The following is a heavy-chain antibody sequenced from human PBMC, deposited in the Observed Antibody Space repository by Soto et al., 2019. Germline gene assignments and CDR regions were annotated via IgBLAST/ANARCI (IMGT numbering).Heavy chain of an antibody. V-gene: IGHV3-23*01. J-gene: IGHJ1*01. D-gene: IGHD2-15*01. CDR2: ISGSGGST. Sequence: GGSLRLSCAASGFTFSSYAMSWVRQAPGKGLEWVSAISGSGGSTYYADSVKGRFTISRDNSKNTLYLQMNSLRAEDTAVYYCAKDKLGYCSGGSCLDFQHWGQGTLVTVSS. CDR1: GFTFSSYA. CDR3: AKDKLGYCSGGSCLDFQH.